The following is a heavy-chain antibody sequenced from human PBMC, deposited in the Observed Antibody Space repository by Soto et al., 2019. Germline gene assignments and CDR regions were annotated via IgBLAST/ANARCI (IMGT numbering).Heavy chain of an antibody. CDR2: ISAYNGNR. CDR1: VYSFTNYG. Sequence: QDQLVQSGVEVKKPGASVKVSCKASVYSFTNYGITWVRQAPGQGFEWMGWISAYNGNRNYAQKFQGRVTMTTDASTSIAYLELRSLRSDDTAVYYCARDRGVAPPVAGNTHYYYYMDVWGKGTTVTVSS. V-gene: IGHV1-18*01. D-gene: IGHD6-19*01. CDR3: ARDRGVAPPVAGNTHYYYYMDV. J-gene: IGHJ6*03.